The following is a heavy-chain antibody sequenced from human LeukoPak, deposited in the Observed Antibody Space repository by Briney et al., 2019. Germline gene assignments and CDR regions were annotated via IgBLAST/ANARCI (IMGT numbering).Heavy chain of an antibody. Sequence: GGSLRLSCAASGFIVSSNYMSWVRQAPGKGLEWVSVTYSGGSTYYADSVKGRFTISRDNSKNTLYLQMESLRAEDTAVYYCASAGPYSRLDYWGQGTLVTVFS. J-gene: IGHJ4*02. D-gene: IGHD6-13*01. CDR1: GFIVSSNY. V-gene: IGHV3-53*01. CDR3: ASAGPYSRLDY. CDR2: TYSGGST.